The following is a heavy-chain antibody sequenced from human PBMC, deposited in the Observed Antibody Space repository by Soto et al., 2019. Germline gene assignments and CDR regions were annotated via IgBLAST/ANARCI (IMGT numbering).Heavy chain of an antibody. CDR3: VRKSLVVAAATREDY. Sequence: EVQLVESGGGLVQPGGSLRLSCAASGFTFSSYWMHWVRQAPGKGLVWVSRINSDGSSTSYADSVKGRFTISRDNAKNTLYLQRNSLRAEDTAVYYCVRKSLVVAAATREDYWGQGTLVTVSS. J-gene: IGHJ4*02. CDR1: GFTFSSYW. D-gene: IGHD2-15*01. CDR2: INSDGSST. V-gene: IGHV3-74*01.